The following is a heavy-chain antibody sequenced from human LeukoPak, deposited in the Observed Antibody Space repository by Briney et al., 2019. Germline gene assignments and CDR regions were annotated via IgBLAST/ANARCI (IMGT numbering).Heavy chain of an antibody. Sequence: PGGSLRLSCAASGFTFSSYWMSWVRQPPGKGLEWIGSIYYSGSTYYNPSLKSRVTISVDTSKNQFSLKLSSVTAADTAVYYCARKGATVDYWGQGTLVTVSS. CDR2: IYYSGST. V-gene: IGHV4-39*01. J-gene: IGHJ4*02. CDR3: ARKGATVDY. D-gene: IGHD1-26*01. CDR1: GFTFSSYW.